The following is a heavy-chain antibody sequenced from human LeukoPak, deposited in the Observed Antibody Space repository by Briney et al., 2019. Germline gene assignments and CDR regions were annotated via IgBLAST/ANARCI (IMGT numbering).Heavy chain of an antibody. V-gene: IGHV1-18*01. CDR3: ARATVHYGVVGEHDY. D-gene: IGHD4-17*01. J-gene: IGHJ4*02. Sequence: ASLKVSCKVSGYTFTSYCISWVRQPPGQGLEWMGCINAYNGNTNYAHKLQGRVTMTTDTSTNTAYMELRSLRSDDTAVYSCARATVHYGVVGEHDYWGQGTLVTVSS. CDR1: GYTFTSYC. CDR2: INAYNGNT.